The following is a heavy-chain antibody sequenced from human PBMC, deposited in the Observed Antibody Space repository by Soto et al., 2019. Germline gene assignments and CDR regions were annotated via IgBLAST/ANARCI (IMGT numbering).Heavy chain of an antibody. CDR2: ISWNSGNI. D-gene: IGHD3-22*01. CDR3: ATARGGYWGLDDY. CDR1: GFTFDDYA. V-gene: IGHV3-9*01. J-gene: IGHJ4*02. Sequence: EVQLVESGGGLVQPGRSLRLSCAASGFTFDDYAMHWVRQAPGKGLEWVSGISWNSGNIDYADSVKGRFTISRDNAKNSLFLQMNSLRTEDTALYYCATARGGYWGLDDYWGQGTLVTVSS.